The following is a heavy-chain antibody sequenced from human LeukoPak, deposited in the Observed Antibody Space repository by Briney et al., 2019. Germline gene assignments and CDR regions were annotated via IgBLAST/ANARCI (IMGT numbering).Heavy chain of an antibody. D-gene: IGHD1-26*01. CDR3: AKDLVGATAS. CDR1: GFTFSSNA. V-gene: IGHV3-64*01. CDR2: ITSNGGST. J-gene: IGHJ5*02. Sequence: GGSLRLSCAASGFTFSSNAMHWVRQAPGKGLEYVSAITSNGGSTYYANSVKGRFTISRDNAKNSLYLQMNSLRDEDTAVYYCAKDLVGATASWGQGTLVTVSS.